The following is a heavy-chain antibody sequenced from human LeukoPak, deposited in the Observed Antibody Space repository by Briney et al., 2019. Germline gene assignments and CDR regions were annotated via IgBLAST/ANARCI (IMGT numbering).Heavy chain of an antibody. D-gene: IGHD2-2*01. CDR1: GYTFTSYY. CDR3: ARDYKIPQQYCSITSCYLFDY. J-gene: IGHJ4*02. CDR2: IYPSDGST. V-gene: IGHV1-46*01. Sequence: ASVKVSCKASGYTFTSYYMHWVRQAPGQGLEWMGIIYPSDGSTTYAQDFRGRVTMTRDTSTSTVYMELSSLRSEDTAVYYCARDYKIPQQYCSITSCYLFDYWGQGTLVTVSS.